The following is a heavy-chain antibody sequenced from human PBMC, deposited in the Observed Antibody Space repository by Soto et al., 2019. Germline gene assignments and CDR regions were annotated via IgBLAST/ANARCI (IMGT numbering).Heavy chain of an antibody. CDR3: TTDQYPYGINYYYYYGMDV. D-gene: IGHD1-26*01. Sequence: GGSLRLSCAASGFTFSNAWMSWVRQAPGKGLEWVGRIKSKTDGGTTDYAAPVKGRFTISRDDSKNTLYLQMNSLKTEDTAVYYCTTDQYPYGINYYYYYGMDVWGQGTTVTVYS. CDR2: IKSKTDGGTT. CDR1: GFTFSNAW. V-gene: IGHV3-15*01. J-gene: IGHJ6*02.